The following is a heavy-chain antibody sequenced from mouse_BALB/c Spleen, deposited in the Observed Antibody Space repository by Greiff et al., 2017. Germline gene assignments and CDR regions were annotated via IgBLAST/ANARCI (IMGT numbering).Heavy chain of an antibody. CDR1: GFTFSSFG. D-gene: IGHD1-1*02. CDR3: AREEEWSYYFDY. Sequence: EVQGVESGGGLVQPGGSRKLSCAASGFTFSSFGMHWVRQAPEKGLEWVAYISSGSSTIYYADTVKGRFTISRDNPKNTLFLQMTSLRSEDTAMYYCAREEEWSYYFDYWGQGTTLTVSS. V-gene: IGHV5-17*02. J-gene: IGHJ2*01. CDR2: ISSGSSTI.